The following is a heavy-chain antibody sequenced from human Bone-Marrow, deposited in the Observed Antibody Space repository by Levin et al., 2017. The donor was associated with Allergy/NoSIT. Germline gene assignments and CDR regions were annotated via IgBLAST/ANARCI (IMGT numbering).Heavy chain of an antibody. CDR1: GFSITNAG. Sequence: KSGGSLRLSCAASGFSITNAGMTWVRQAPGQGLEWVGRINSKTDGGTPEYAAVVKGRFTISRDDSTKMLYLQMNSLKTEDTAVYYCTTGIVRHSDGYSDYWGQGTLVIVSS. CDR2: INSKTDGGTP. V-gene: IGHV3-15*01. CDR3: TTGIVRHSDGYSDY. J-gene: IGHJ4*02. D-gene: IGHD5-18*01.